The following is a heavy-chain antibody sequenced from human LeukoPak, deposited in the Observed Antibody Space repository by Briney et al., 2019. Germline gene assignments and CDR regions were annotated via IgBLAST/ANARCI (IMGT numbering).Heavy chain of an antibody. CDR3: AREGRIAVAGTHSFDY. V-gene: IGHV1-69*13. Sequence: SVKVSCKASGGTFSSYAISWVRQAPGQGLEWMGGIIPIFGTANYAQKFQGRVTITADESTSTAYMELSCLRSEDTAVYYCAREGRIAVAGTHSFDYWGQGTLVTVSS. CDR1: GGTFSSYA. CDR2: IIPIFGTA. J-gene: IGHJ4*02. D-gene: IGHD6-19*01.